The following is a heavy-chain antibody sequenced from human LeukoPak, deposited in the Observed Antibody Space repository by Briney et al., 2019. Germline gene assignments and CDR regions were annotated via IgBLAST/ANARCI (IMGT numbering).Heavy chain of an antibody. CDR3: ARIAWAADSSGYYM. J-gene: IGHJ3*01. D-gene: IGHD3-22*01. V-gene: IGHV3-13*03. CDR1: GFTFSSYD. CDR2: IGTAGDT. Sequence: PGGSLRLSCAACGFTFSSYDMHWVRQATGKGLEWVSAIGTAGDTYYPGSVKGQFTISRENAKNSLYLQMNSLRAGDTAVYYCARIAWAADSSGYYMWGQGTMVTVSS.